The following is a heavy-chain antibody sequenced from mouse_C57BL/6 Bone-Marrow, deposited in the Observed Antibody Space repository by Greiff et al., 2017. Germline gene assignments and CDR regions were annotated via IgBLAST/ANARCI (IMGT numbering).Heavy chain of an antibody. D-gene: IGHD1-1*01. Sequence: QVQLQQPGAELVMPGASVKLSCKASGYTFTSYWMHWVKQRPGQGLEWIGEIDPSDSYTNYNQKFKGKSTLTVDKSSSAAYMQLSSLTSEDAAVYCGAREGVLLAWFAYWGQGTLVTVSA. CDR2: IDPSDSYT. J-gene: IGHJ3*01. CDR1: GYTFTSYW. V-gene: IGHV1-69*01. CDR3: AREGVLLAWFAY.